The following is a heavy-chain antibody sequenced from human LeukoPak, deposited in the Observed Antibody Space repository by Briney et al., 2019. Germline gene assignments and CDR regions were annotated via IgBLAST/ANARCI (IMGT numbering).Heavy chain of an antibody. CDR1: GDSISSYY. J-gene: IGHJ5*02. CDR2: IYHGGST. CDR3: ARDRWFDP. V-gene: IGHV4-59*01. Sequence: SETLSLTCTVSGDSISSYYWSWIRQPPGKGLEWIGYIYHGGSTNYNPSLKSRVTISVDTSKNQLSLNPTSVTAADTAVYYCARDRWFDPWGQGTLVTVSS.